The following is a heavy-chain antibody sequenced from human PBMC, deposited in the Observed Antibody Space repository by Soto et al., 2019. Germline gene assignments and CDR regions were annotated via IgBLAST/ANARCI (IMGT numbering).Heavy chain of an antibody. V-gene: IGHV3-33*01. J-gene: IGHJ4*02. CDR1: GFTFSSYG. CDR3: ARDAPPLAAAGPSPDY. Sequence: QVQLVESGGGVVQPGRSLRLSCAASGFTFSSYGMHWVRQAPGKGLEWVAVIWYDGSNKYYADSVKGRFTISRDNSKNTLYLQMNSLRAEDTAVYYCARDAPPLAAAGPSPDYWGQGTLVTVSS. D-gene: IGHD6-13*01. CDR2: IWYDGSNK.